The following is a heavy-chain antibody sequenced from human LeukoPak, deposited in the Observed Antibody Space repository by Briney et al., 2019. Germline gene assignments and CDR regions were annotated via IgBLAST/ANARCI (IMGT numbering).Heavy chain of an antibody. CDR3: ARGRQEISMIVVVMTGVSYYLDV. D-gene: IGHD3-22*01. Sequence: SETLSLTCAVYGGSFSGYYWSWIRQPPGKGLEWIGEINHSGSTNYSPSLKSRLTISRDTSKNQFSLRLSSVTAADTAVYYCARGRQEISMIVVVMTGVSYYLDVWGKGTTVTVS. J-gene: IGHJ6*03. V-gene: IGHV4-34*01. CDR1: GGSFSGYY. CDR2: INHSGST.